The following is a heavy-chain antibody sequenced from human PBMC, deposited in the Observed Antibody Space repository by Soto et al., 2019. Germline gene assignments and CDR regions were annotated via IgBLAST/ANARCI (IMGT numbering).Heavy chain of an antibody. CDR2: ISTYNANT. Sequence: ASVTVSCKASGYIFSNYGISWVRQAPGQGLEWMGWISTYNANTYYAQKFQGRVTMTRNTSTRTAYMELRSLRSDDTAVFYCARERDGSSWSSAESLQYWGQGTLVTVSS. J-gene: IGHJ1*01. V-gene: IGHV1-18*01. D-gene: IGHD6-13*01. CDR1: GYIFSNYG. CDR3: ARERDGSSWSSAESLQY.